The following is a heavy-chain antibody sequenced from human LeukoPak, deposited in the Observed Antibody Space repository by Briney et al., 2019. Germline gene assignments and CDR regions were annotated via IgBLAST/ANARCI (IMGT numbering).Heavy chain of an antibody. Sequence: GGSLRLSCVASGFTFSNYWMTWVRQAPGKGLEWVSSISSSSSYIYYADSVKGRFTISRDNAKNSLYLQMNGLRAEDTAVYCCARGYDSSGYYPNYWGQGTLVTVSS. CDR3: ARGYDSSGYYPNY. CDR2: ISSSSSYI. V-gene: IGHV3-21*01. D-gene: IGHD3-22*01. CDR1: GFTFSNYW. J-gene: IGHJ4*02.